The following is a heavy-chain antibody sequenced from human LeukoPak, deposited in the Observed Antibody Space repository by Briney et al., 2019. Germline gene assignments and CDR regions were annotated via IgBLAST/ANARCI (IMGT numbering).Heavy chain of an antibody. CDR3: ARGFSDTAMVS. CDR1: GGSVSSGSYY. CDR2: IYYSAST. V-gene: IGHV4-61*01. D-gene: IGHD5-18*01. Sequence: SETLSLTCTVSGGSVSSGSYYWSWIRQPPGKGLEWIGYIYYSASTNYNPSLKSRVTISVDTSNNQFSLKLSSVTAADTAVYYCARGFSDTAMVSWGQGTLVTVSS. J-gene: IGHJ4*02.